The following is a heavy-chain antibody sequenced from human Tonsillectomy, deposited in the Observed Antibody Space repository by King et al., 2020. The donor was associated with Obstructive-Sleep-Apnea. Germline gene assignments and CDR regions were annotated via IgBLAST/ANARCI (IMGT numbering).Heavy chain of an antibody. Sequence: QLQESGPGLVKPSETLSLTCTVSGYSISSGYYWGWIRQPPGKGLEWIGSIYHSGSTYYNPSLKSRVTISVDTSKNQFSLKLSSVTAADTAVYYCASGRYSYGLDYWGQGTLVTVSS. CDR1: GYSISSGYY. CDR3: ASGRYSYGLDY. J-gene: IGHJ4*02. V-gene: IGHV4-38-2*02. D-gene: IGHD5-18*01. CDR2: IYHSGST.